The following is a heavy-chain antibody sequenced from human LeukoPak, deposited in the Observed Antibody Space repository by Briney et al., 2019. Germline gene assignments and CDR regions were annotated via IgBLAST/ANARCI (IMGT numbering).Heavy chain of an antibody. V-gene: IGHV1-69*05. Sequence: SVKVSCKASGYTFTGYYMHWVRQAPGQGLEWMGRINPIFGTANYAQKFQGRVTITTDESTSTAYMELSSLRSEDTAVYYCASAMVAVDAFDIWGQGTMVTVSS. D-gene: IGHD2-8*01. J-gene: IGHJ3*02. CDR2: INPIFGTA. CDR3: ASAMVAVDAFDI. CDR1: GYTFTGYY.